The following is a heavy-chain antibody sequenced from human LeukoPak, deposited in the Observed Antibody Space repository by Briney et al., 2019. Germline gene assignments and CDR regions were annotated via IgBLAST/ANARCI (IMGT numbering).Heavy chain of an antibody. CDR1: GGSVSATSHY. D-gene: IGHD3-10*01. J-gene: IGHJ4*02. Sequence: PSETLSLTCSVSGGSVSATSHYWAWLRQSPGEPPEWIGSIYHTGSTFYNPSLRSRFLISVDTSKNQVSLRLTSVTAADTAVYYCARRSMVRGVAFGKWGQGTLVTVSS. CDR2: IYHTGST. V-gene: IGHV4-39*01. CDR3: ARRSMVRGVAFGK.